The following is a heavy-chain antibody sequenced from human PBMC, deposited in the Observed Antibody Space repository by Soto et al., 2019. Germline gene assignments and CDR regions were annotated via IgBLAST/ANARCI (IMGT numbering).Heavy chain of an antibody. D-gene: IGHD3-16*01. V-gene: IGHV1-69*12. CDR3: ARAGESLRLHFGMDV. CDR2: IIPIFGTA. Sequence: QVQLVQSGAEVKKPGSSVKVSCKASGGTFSSYAISWVRQTPGQGREWMGGIIPIFGTANYAQKFQGRVTIAADESTSTAYMELGSRRSEDTAVYYCARAGESLRLHFGMDVWGQGTTVTVSS. J-gene: IGHJ6*02. CDR1: GGTFSSYA.